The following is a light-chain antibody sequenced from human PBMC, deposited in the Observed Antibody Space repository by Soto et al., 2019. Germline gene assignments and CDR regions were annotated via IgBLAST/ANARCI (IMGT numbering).Light chain of an antibody. CDR3: QVWDSSSDHVV. Sequence: QSALTQPASVSGSPGQSITISCTGTSSDVGGYNYVSWYQQHPGKAPKLMIYGVSNRPSGVSNRFSGSKSGNTATLTISRVEAGDEADYYCQVWDSSSDHVVFGGGTKLTVL. CDR1: SSDVGGYNY. V-gene: IGLV2-14*03. CDR2: GVS. J-gene: IGLJ2*01.